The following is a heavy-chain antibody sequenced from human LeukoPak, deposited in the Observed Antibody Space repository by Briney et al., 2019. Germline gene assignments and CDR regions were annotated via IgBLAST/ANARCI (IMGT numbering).Heavy chain of an antibody. D-gene: IGHD3-3*01. CDR1: GGSISRADYY. J-gene: IGHJ4*02. Sequence: SQTLSLTCTVSGGSISRADYYWSWIRQPPGKGLEWIGYIYYSGSTYYNPSLKSRATISVDTSKNQFSLKLSSVTAADTAVYYCARDSDFWSGYYYFDHWGQGTLVTVSS. CDR2: IYYSGST. V-gene: IGHV4-30-4*08. CDR3: ARDSDFWSGYYYFDH.